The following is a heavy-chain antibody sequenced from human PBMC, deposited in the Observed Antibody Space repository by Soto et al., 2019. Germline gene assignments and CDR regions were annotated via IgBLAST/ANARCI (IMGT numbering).Heavy chain of an antibody. CDR1: GGTFRNHV. Sequence: SVKVSCKASGGTFRNHVFNWVRQAPGQGLEWMGGIIPIIGTPNYAQKFQGRVTITADASTSTVYLEVSSLRSQDTAVYYCARDLEFRDGNISQPDYWGQGTLVTVSS. V-gene: IGHV1-69*13. J-gene: IGHJ4*02. D-gene: IGHD3-10*01. CDR3: ARDLEFRDGNISQPDY. CDR2: IIPIIGTP.